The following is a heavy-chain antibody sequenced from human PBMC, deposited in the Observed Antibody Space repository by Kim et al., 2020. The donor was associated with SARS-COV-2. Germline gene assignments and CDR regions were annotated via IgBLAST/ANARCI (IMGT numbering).Heavy chain of an antibody. Sequence: GGSLRLSCAASGFTFSSYSMNWVRQAPRKGLEWVSSISSSSSYIYYADSVKGRFTISRDNAKNSLYLQMNSLRAEDTAVYYCARAGALRYFDWPNDAFDIWGQGTMVTVSS. CDR3: ARAGALRYFDWPNDAFDI. V-gene: IGHV3-21*01. D-gene: IGHD3-9*01. CDR2: ISSSSSYI. J-gene: IGHJ3*02. CDR1: GFTFSSYS.